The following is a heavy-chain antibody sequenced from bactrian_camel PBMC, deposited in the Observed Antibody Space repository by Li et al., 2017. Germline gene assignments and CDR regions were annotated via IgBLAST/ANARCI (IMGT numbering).Heavy chain of an antibody. CDR3: ATTYYSGGYYYPGLYNY. Sequence: HVQLVESGGGLVQPGESLRLSCAASGFIFRDHYMNWVRQAPGKELEWVSTIHSDGSTTYYVDSVKGRRTISRDNAQNTLYLQMIGLKSEDTALYYCATTYYSGGYYYPGLYNYWGQGTQVTVS. CDR2: IHSDGSTT. CDR1: GFIFRDHY. V-gene: IGHV3-2*01. D-gene: IGHD2*01. J-gene: IGHJ4*01.